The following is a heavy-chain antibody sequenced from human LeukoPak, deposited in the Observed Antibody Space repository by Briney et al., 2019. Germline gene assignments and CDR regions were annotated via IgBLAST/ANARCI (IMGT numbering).Heavy chain of an antibody. D-gene: IGHD3-9*01. CDR1: GFTFSRYA. J-gene: IGHJ4*02. CDR3: ARDFGLTGKVDY. CDR2: ISSNGGST. Sequence: GGTLRLSCAASGFTFSRYAMHWVRQAPGKGLESVSAISSNGGSTYYANSVKGRFTISRDNSKNTLYLQMGSLRAEDLAVYYCARDFGLTGKVDYWGQGTLVTVSS. V-gene: IGHV3-64*01.